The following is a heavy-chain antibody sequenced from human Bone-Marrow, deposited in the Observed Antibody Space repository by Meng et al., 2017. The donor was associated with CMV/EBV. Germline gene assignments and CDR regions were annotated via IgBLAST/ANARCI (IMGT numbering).Heavy chain of an antibody. V-gene: IGHV3-11*01. J-gene: IGHJ4*02. CDR2: ISGSGNTI. Sequence: GGSLRLSCAASGFTFSNAWMSWVRQAPGKGLEWISYISGSGNTIHYAGSVRGRFIISRDTPKNSVYLQMDRLRAEDTALYYCVREDVGDYFFDTWGQGTLVTVSS. CDR3: VREDVGDYFFDT. D-gene: IGHD4-17*01. CDR1: GFTFSNAW.